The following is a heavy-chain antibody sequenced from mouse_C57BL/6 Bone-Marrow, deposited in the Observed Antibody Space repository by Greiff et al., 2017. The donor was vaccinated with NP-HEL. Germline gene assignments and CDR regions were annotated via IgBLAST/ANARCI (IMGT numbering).Heavy chain of an antibody. CDR2: IDPSDSYT. J-gene: IGHJ3*01. CDR1: GYTFTSYW. Sequence: QVQLQQPGAELVRPGTSVKLSCKASGYTFTSYWMHWVKQRPGQGLEWIGVIDPSDSYTNYNQKFKGKATLTVDTSSSTAYMQLSSLTSEDSAVYYCAREIYYGYDEGTFAYWGQGTLVTVSA. CDR3: AREIYYGYDEGTFAY. D-gene: IGHD2-2*01. V-gene: IGHV1-59*01.